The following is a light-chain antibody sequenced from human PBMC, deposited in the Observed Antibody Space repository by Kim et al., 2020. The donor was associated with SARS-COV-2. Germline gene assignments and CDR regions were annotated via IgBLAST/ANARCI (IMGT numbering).Light chain of an antibody. Sequence: GQSITISCTGTSSDVGGYNYVSWYQQHPGKDPKLMIYDVSNRPSGVSNRFSGSKSGNTASLTISGLQAEDEADYYCSSYTSSSTWVFGGGTQLTVL. J-gene: IGLJ3*02. CDR3: SSYTSSSTWV. CDR1: SSDVGGYNY. V-gene: IGLV2-14*03. CDR2: DVS.